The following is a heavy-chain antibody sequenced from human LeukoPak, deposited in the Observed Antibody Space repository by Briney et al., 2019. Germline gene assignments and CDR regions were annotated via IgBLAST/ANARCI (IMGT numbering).Heavy chain of an antibody. V-gene: IGHV4-30-4*01. CDR2: IYYSRST. J-gene: IGHJ3*02. CDR1: GGSISSGGYY. CDR3: ARGRRYRSSGYYSAHDAFDI. Sequence: PSETLSLTCAVSGGSISSGGYYWSWIRQPPGKGLEWIGYIYYSRSTYYNPSLKSRVTISVDTSKNQFSLKLSSVTAADTAVYYCARGRRYRSSGYYSAHDAFDIWGQGTMVTVSS. D-gene: IGHD3-22*01.